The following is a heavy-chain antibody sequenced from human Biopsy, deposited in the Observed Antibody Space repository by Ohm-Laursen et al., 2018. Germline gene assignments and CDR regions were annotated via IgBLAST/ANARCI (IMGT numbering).Heavy chain of an antibody. CDR1: GFTFTSYA. J-gene: IGHJ6*02. CDR2: ISYDGSGE. D-gene: IGHD2-15*01. V-gene: IGHV3-30*03. CDR3: ARPMSRVVAYGMDV. Sequence: SLRLSCTASGFTFTSYAMHWVRQAPGKGLEWVAVISYDGSGEYYADSLQGRFIISRDDSKNTVYLQMNSLRVEDRAVYYCARPMSRVVAYGMDVWGQGTTVTVSS.